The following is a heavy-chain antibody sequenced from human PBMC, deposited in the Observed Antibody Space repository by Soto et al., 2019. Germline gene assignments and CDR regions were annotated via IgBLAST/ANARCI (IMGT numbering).Heavy chain of an antibody. Sequence: EVQLVESGGGIVQPGGSVRISCAASGFTLSSYWIHWVRQAPGKGLVWVSRINGDGSTTNYADSLRGRFTISRDNAKNTVFLQMNSLRAEDTAVYYCARGRSGSYSFDYWGQGTLVTVSS. V-gene: IGHV3-74*01. J-gene: IGHJ4*02. CDR3: ARGRSGSYSFDY. CDR1: GFTLSSYW. D-gene: IGHD3-10*01. CDR2: INGDGSTT.